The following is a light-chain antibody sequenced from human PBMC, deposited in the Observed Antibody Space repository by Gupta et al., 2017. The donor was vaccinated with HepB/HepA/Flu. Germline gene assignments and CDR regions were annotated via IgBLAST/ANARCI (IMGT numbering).Light chain of an antibody. CDR1: QDIRED. CDR2: GAT. V-gene: IGKV1-17*01. Sequence: DNQMTQSPSSLSASVGDRVTITCRASQDIREDLGWYQQKPGKAPNLLIFGATALQTGVPARFSGSGSGTEFTLTISSLQTEDFATYYCLHDEKDKSNFGQGTRLEMK. J-gene: IGKJ5*01. CDR3: LHDEKDKSN.